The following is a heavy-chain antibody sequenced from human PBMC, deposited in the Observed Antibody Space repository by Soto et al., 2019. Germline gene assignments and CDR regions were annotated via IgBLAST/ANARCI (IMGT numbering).Heavy chain of an antibody. D-gene: IGHD3-16*02. V-gene: IGHV2-5*02. CDR2: IYWDDDK. Sequence: QIILKESGPTLGKPTQTLTLTCTFSGFSLSTIGVGVGWIRQPPGKALEWLALIYWDDDKRYSPSLRKRVIMTKDTSKNQVVLIMTNIEPVDTSTYYCALYRSGDFEYWGHGTLVTVSS. CDR1: GFSLSTIGVG. CDR3: ALYRSGDFEY. J-gene: IGHJ4*01.